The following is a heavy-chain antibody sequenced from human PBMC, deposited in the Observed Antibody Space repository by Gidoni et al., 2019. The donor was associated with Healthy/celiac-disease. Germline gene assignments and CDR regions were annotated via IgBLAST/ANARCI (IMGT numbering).Heavy chain of an antibody. V-gene: IGHV3-23*01. CDR3: AKGVGSGTYLFDY. D-gene: IGHD3-10*01. J-gene: IGHJ4*02. Sequence: EVQLLESGGGLVQPGGSLRLSCAASGFTFSSYAMSWVRQAPGQGLGWISAVSVSVSSTYYADSVRGRFTISKDNSKNTLYLQMNRLRAEDTAVYYCAKGVGSGTYLFDYWGQGTLVTVSS. CDR2: VSVSVSST. CDR1: GFTFSSYA.